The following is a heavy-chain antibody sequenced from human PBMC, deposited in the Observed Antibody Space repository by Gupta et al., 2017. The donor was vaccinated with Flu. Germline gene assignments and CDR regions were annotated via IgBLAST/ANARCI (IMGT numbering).Heavy chain of an antibody. V-gene: IGHV4-39*01. CDR3: ASSGGYDVFDT. Sequence: QLQESGPGLVKPAETLSLTCPVSGASIKSNESYWCWFRQPPGKGLEWGVSLDYNGRTYRKPSLNSRVTMYVDPAKKQFSLKLTGVTASDTAVYYCASSGGYDVFDTWGQGIRVTVSS. D-gene: IGHD3-9*01. J-gene: IGHJ4*02. CDR2: LDYNGRT. CDR1: GASIKSNESY.